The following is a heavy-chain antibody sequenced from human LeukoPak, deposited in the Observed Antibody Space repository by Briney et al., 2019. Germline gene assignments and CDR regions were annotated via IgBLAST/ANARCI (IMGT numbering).Heavy chain of an antibody. CDR1: GFTFSSYW. V-gene: IGHV3-7*01. J-gene: IGHJ4*02. D-gene: IGHD3-3*01. Sequence: PGGSLRLSCAASGFTFSSYWMNWVRQAPGKGLEWVANIKEDGGDKYYVDSVKGRFTISRDNAKNSLYLQMNSLRAEDTAVYYCARRVEEWQLDYWGQGTLVTVSS. CDR2: IKEDGGDK. CDR3: ARRVEEWQLDY.